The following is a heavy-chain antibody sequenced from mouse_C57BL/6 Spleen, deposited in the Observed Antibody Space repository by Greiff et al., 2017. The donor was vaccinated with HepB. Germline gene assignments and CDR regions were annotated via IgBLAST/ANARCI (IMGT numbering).Heavy chain of an antibody. D-gene: IGHD1-1*01. V-gene: IGHV1-15*01. Sequence: QVQLQQSGAELVRPGASVTLSCKASGYTFTDYEMHWVKQTPVHGLEWIGAIDPETGGTAYNQKFKGKAILTADKSSSTAYMELRSLTSEDSAVYYCTRSGGSSPAWFAYWGQGTLVTVSA. CDR2: IDPETGGT. CDR1: GYTFTDYE. CDR3: TRSGGSSPAWFAY. J-gene: IGHJ3*01.